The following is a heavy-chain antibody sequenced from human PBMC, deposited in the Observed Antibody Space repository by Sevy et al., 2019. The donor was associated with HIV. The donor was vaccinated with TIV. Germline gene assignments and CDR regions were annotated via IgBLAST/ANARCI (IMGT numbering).Heavy chain of an antibody. D-gene: IGHD6-13*01. V-gene: IGHV3-30-3*01. J-gene: IGHJ4*02. CDR3: AGEGSSSWFDY. Sequence: GGSLRLSCAASGFTFSSYAMHWVRQAPGKGLEWVAVISYDGSNKYYADSVKGRFTISRDNPKNTLYLQMNSLGAEDTAVYYCAGEGSSSWFDYWGQGTLVTVSS. CDR2: ISYDGSNK. CDR1: GFTFSSYA.